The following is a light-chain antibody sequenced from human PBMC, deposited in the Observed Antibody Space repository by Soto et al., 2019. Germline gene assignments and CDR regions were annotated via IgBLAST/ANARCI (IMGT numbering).Light chain of an antibody. CDR2: GAS. Sequence: IVLTQSPSTLSLSPGERGTLSCRASEGIISNYLAWYQQRPGQAPRRLIHGASTRATGIPGRFTGSGCVTDFTRTISRLEPEDSAVYYCQQYGRSLTFAGGTKVE. V-gene: IGKV3-20*01. J-gene: IGKJ4*01. CDR3: QQYGRSLT. CDR1: EGIISNY.